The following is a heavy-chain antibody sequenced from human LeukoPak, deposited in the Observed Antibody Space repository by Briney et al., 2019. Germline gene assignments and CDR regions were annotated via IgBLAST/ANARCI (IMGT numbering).Heavy chain of an antibody. V-gene: IGHV4-30-4*01. CDR2: IYYSGST. CDR3: ASSSDYYDSSGYYKYYFDY. Sequence: SETLSLTCTVSGGSISSGDYYWSWIRQPPGKGLEWIGYIYYSGSTYYNPSLKSRVTISVDTSKNQFSLKLNSVTAADTAVYYCASSSDYYDSSGYYKYYFDYWGQGTLVTVSS. J-gene: IGHJ4*02. D-gene: IGHD3-22*01. CDR1: GGSISSGDYY.